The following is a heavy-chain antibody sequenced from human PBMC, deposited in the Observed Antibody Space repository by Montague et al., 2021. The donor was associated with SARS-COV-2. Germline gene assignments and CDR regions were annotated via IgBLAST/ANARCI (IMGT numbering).Heavy chain of an antibody. CDR3: ARLGDGVVPSPILGVGPYYSYYYLDV. J-gene: IGHJ6*03. CDR1: GGSFSTFS. CDR2: IHDGGST. D-gene: IGHD3-10*01. V-gene: IGHV4-34*01. Sequence: SETLSLTCAVHGGSFSTFSWNWIRQPPGKGLEWIGEIHDGGSTNYNPSLKSRVTISADTSMNQFSLKLTSVAAADTAVYFCARLGDGVVPSPILGVGPYYSYYYLDVWGKGTTVTVSS.